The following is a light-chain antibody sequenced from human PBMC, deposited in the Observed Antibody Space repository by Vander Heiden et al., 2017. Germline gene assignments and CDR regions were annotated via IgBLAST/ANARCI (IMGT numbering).Light chain of an antibody. Sequence: DIQMTQYQSSLSASVGDGVTITCRASQGISNYLNWYQQKPGKGPELLIYTASTLKSGVPSRFRGSGSGTDFTLSISSLQPTDFATYYCQQTYSTPPTFGQGTKVEIK. CDR2: TAS. CDR3: QQTYSTPPT. V-gene: IGKV1-39*01. CDR1: QGISNY. J-gene: IGKJ1*01.